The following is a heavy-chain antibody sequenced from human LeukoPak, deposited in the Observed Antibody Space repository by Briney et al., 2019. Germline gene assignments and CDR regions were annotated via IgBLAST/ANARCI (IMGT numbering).Heavy chain of an antibody. V-gene: IGHV3-53*01. CDR3: ARVIGVVRADYYFDY. Sequence: AGGSLRLSCEASGFSVSSNYMTWVRQAPGKGLEWVSVYSGGSTYYADSVKGRFIISRDNSKNTVYLQMNSLRAEDTAVYYCARVIGVVRADYYFDYWGQGTLVAVSS. D-gene: IGHD3-10*01. J-gene: IGHJ4*02. CDR2: YSGGST. CDR1: GFSVSSNY.